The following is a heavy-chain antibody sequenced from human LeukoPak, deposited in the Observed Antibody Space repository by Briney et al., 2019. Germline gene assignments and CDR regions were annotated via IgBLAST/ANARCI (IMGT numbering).Heavy chain of an antibody. Sequence: SETLSLTCTVSGGSITNYYWTWIRQPPGKGLEWIGYIHYSGSTNYNPSLKSRVTISVDTSKNQFSLKLSSVTAADTAVYYCAREIAVAGTPGYYYYAMDVWGQGTTVTVSS. CDR3: AREIAVAGTPGYYYYAMDV. D-gene: IGHD6-19*01. CDR2: IHYSGST. CDR1: GGSITNYY. V-gene: IGHV4-59*01. J-gene: IGHJ6*02.